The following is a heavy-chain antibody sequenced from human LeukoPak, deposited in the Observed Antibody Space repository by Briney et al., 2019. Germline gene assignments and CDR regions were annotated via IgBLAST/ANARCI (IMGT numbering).Heavy chain of an antibody. CDR2: IYYSGST. CDR1: GASVSSGSYS. J-gene: IGHJ4*02. CDR3: VGGNSVY. V-gene: IGHV4-39*01. D-gene: IGHD4-23*01. Sequence: SETLSLTCTVSGASVSSGSYSWNWIRQPPGKGLEWIGSIYYSGSTYYNPSLKSRVTISVDTSKNQFSLKLSSVTAADTAVYYCVGGNSVYWGQGTLVTVSS.